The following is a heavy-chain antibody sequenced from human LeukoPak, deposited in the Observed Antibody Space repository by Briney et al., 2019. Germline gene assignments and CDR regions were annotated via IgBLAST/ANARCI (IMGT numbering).Heavy chain of an antibody. CDR2: ISWNSGSI. Sequence: GGSLRLSCAASGFTFSSYTINWVRLAPGKGLEWVSGISWNSGSIGYADSVKGRFTISRDNAKNSLYLQMNSLRAEDMALYYCAKGVVPAAIRGGDAFDIWGQGTMVTVSS. CDR3: AKGVVPAAIRGGDAFDI. J-gene: IGHJ3*02. V-gene: IGHV3-9*03. D-gene: IGHD2-2*02. CDR1: GFTFSSYT.